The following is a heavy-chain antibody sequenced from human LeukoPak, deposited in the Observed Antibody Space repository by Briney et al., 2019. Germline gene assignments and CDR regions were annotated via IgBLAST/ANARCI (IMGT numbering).Heavy chain of an antibody. Sequence: PGGSLRLSCAASGFTFSSYAMHWVRQAPGKGLEWVAVISYDGSNKYYADSVKGRFTISRDNSKNTLYLQMNSLRAEDTAVYYCARDGPGYYDSSGYFDYWGQGTLVTVSS. D-gene: IGHD3-22*01. CDR1: GFTFSSYA. J-gene: IGHJ4*02. CDR3: ARDGPGYYDSSGYFDY. CDR2: ISYDGSNK. V-gene: IGHV3-30*04.